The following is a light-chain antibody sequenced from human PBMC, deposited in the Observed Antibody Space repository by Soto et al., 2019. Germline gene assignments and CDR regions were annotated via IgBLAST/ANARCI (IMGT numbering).Light chain of an antibody. J-gene: IGKJ2*01. CDR2: DAS. Sequence: EVVLTQSPATLSLSPGERATLSCRASQTLANYLAWYQQRPGQAPRLLIYDASNRATGIPARFSGSGSGTDFTLTISSLQAEDVAVYYCQQYYSIPFTFGQGTKLEI. V-gene: IGKV3-11*01. CDR1: QTLANY. CDR3: QQYYSIPFT.